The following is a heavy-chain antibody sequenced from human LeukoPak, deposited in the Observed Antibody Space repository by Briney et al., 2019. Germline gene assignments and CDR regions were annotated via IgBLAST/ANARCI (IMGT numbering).Heavy chain of an antibody. V-gene: IGHV3-7*03. Sequence: GSLRLSCAASGFTLSSYWMNWVRQAPGKGLEWVASINHNGNVNYYVDSVKGRFTISRDNAKNSLYLQMSNLRAEDTAVYFCARGGGLDVWGQGATVTVSS. CDR2: INHNGNVN. D-gene: IGHD5-12*01. J-gene: IGHJ6*02. CDR1: GFTLSSYW. CDR3: ARGGGLDV.